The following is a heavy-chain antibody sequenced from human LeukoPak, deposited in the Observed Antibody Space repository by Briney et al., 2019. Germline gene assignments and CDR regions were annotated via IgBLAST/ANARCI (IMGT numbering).Heavy chain of an antibody. J-gene: IGHJ4*02. Sequence: GASVKVSCKASGNIFSGQGITWVRQAPGQGLEWVGWISDHRESTMYAQKFQGRVTVTIDTSTNTAYMELTSLTSDDTAVYYCANVGCLYYVLDNWGQGTLVTVSS. V-gene: IGHV1-18*01. CDR3: ANVGCLYYVLDN. CDR1: GNIFSGQG. D-gene: IGHD3-10*02. CDR2: ISDHREST.